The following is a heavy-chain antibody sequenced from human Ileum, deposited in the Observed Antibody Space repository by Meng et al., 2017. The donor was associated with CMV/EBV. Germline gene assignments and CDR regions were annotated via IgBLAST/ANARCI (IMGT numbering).Heavy chain of an antibody. J-gene: IGHJ5*02. CDR1: GFTFTNYW. D-gene: IGHD1/OR15-1a*01. CDR3: VRDEGTRGWFDP. Sequence: GESLKISCVASGFTFTNYWVSWVRQAPGEGPEWLANINQDGSQEYYADSVKGRFTISRDNARNSLYLQMTSLRVEDTAVYHCVRDEGTRGWFDPWGQGTQVTVS. V-gene: IGHV3-7*01. CDR2: INQDGSQE.